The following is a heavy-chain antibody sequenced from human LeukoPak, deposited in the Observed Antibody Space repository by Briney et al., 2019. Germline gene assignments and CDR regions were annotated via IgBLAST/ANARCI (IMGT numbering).Heavy chain of an antibody. Sequence: SGGSLRLSCAASGFTFSSYAMSWVRQAPGKGLEWVSAISGRGDSTDYADSVKGRFAISRDNSKNTLYLQMNSLRAGDTAVYYCAKVSCSSTSCYYYYYYYMDVWGKGTTVTVSS. V-gene: IGHV3-23*01. CDR2: ISGRGDST. J-gene: IGHJ6*03. CDR1: GFTFSSYA. D-gene: IGHD2-2*01. CDR3: AKVSCSSTSCYYYYYYYMDV.